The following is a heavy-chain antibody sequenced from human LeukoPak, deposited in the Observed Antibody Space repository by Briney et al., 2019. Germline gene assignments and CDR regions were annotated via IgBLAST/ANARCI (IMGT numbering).Heavy chain of an antibody. D-gene: IGHD3-10*01. V-gene: IGHV3-7*01. J-gene: IGHJ4*02. CDR2: IKYHGSDE. Sequence: PGGSLRLSCAASGFTFSDYWMSWVRQAPGKGLEWVANIKYHGSDEHYVDSVRGRFTISRDNAKNSLFLQMNSLRAEDTAVYYCARKGGSGTYWDYWGQGTLVTVSP. CDR3: ARKGGSGTYWDY. CDR1: GFTFSDYW.